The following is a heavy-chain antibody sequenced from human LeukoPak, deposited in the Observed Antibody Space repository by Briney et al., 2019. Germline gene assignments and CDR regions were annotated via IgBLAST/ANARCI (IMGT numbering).Heavy chain of an antibody. CDR1: GGSISTYF. CDR3: ARGLYSSSGYTAFDI. D-gene: IGHD2-2*02. CDR2: IYYSGST. V-gene: IGHV4-59*01. J-gene: IGHJ3*02. Sequence: SETLSLTCTVSGGSISTYFWNWIRQPPGEGLEWIGYIYYSGSTDYNPSLKSRVTISVDTSNNHFSLRLSSVTAADTAVYYCARGLYSSSGYTAFDIWGQGTMVTVSS.